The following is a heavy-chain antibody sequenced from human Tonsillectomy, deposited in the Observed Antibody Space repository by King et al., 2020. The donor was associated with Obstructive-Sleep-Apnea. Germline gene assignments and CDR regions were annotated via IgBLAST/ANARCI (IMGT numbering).Heavy chain of an antibody. D-gene: IGHD6-13*01. Sequence: QLVQSGAEVKKPGESLRISCQGSGYSFSSYYITWVRQIPGKGLEWMGRIDPSDSDTNYSPSFQDHATITVNTSINTAYLQWSSLKASDTAMYYCAKEYSSSWSDDYWGQGTLVTVSS. CDR2: IDPSDSDT. V-gene: IGHV5-10-1*03. J-gene: IGHJ4*02. CDR1: GYSFSSYY. CDR3: AKEYSSSWSDDY.